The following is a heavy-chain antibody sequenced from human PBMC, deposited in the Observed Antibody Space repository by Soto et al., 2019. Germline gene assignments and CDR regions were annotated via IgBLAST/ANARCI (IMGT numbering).Heavy chain of an antibody. CDR3: ARIPRPVNRYFDL. CDR2: IFSNYEK. Sequence: QVTLKESGPVLVKPTETLTLTCTVSGFSLSNARMGVSWIRQPPGKALEWLAHIFSNYEKSYSTSLKSRLTVSKDTSKSQVVLTMTNIDPVDTATYYCARIPRPVNRYFDLWGRGTLVTVSS. V-gene: IGHV2-26*01. J-gene: IGHJ2*01. CDR1: GFSLSNARMG.